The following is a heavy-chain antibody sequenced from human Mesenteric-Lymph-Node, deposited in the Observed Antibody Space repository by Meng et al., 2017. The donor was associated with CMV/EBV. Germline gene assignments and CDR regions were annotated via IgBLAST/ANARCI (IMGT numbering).Heavy chain of an antibody. Sequence: GSLRLSCAVSGGSISSSNWWSWVRQPPGKGLEWIGEIYHSGSTNYNPSLKSRVTISVDKSKNQFSLKLSSVTAADTAVYYCARDRQDSPFDPWGQGTLVTVSS. V-gene: IGHV4-4*02. CDR2: IYHSGST. D-gene: IGHD2-15*01. CDR1: GGSISSSNW. CDR3: ARDRQDSPFDP. J-gene: IGHJ5*02.